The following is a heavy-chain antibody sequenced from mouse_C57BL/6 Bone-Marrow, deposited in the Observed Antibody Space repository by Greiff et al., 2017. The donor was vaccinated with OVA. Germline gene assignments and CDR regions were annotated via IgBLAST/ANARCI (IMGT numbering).Heavy chain of an antibody. CDR2: IYPRSGNT. V-gene: IGHV1-81*01. Sequence: VQLQQSGAELVRPGASVKLSCKASGYTFTSYGISWVKQRTGQGLEWIGEIYPRSGNTYYNEKFKGKATLTADKSSSTAYMELRSLTSEDSAVYFCAREAYSNYDYYAMDYWGQGTSVTVSS. J-gene: IGHJ4*01. CDR3: AREAYSNYDYYAMDY. D-gene: IGHD2-5*01. CDR1: GYTFTSYG.